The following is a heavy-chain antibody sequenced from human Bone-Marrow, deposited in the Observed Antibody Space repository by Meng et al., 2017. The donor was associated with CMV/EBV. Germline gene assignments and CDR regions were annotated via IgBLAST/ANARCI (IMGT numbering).Heavy chain of an antibody. CDR3: ARDLSGARDY. J-gene: IGHJ4*02. Sequence: EWHVVASGGKLVQHGQSLRLSCAASGYNFNNYWMHWVRQVPGKGLVWVSRIDTDGSTINYADSVKGRFTISRDNTKNILYLQMNSLRAEDTAIYYCARDLSGARDYWGPGTLVTVSS. CDR2: IDTDGSTI. D-gene: IGHD1-26*01. CDR1: GYNFNNYW. V-gene: IGHV3-74*01.